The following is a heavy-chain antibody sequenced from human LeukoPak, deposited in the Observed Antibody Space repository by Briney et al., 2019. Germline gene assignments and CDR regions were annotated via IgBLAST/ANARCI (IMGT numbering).Heavy chain of an antibody. CDR3: ASLRSSGHDY. V-gene: IGHV4-39*07. Sequence: PSETLSLTCTVSGGSISSSSYYWGWIRQPPGKGLEWIGEIYHSGSTNYNPSLKSRVTISVDKSKNQFSLKLSSVTAADTAVYYCASLRSSGHDYWGQGTLVTVSS. CDR1: GGSISSSSYY. CDR2: IYHSGST. D-gene: IGHD3-22*01. J-gene: IGHJ4*02.